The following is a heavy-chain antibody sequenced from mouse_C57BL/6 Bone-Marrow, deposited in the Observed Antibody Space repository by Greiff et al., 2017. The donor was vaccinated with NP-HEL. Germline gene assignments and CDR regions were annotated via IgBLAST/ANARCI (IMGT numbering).Heavy chain of an antibody. CDR3: ARSNLRRGYAMDY. CDR2: INPSSGYT. D-gene: IGHD2-12*01. Sequence: VQLQQSGAELAKPGASVKLSCKASGYTFTSYWMHWVKQRPGQGLEWIGYINPSSGYTKYNQKFKDKATLTADKSSSTAYMQLSSLTYEDSAVYYCARSNLRRGYAMDYWGQGTSVTVSS. CDR1: GYTFTSYW. V-gene: IGHV1-7*01. J-gene: IGHJ4*01.